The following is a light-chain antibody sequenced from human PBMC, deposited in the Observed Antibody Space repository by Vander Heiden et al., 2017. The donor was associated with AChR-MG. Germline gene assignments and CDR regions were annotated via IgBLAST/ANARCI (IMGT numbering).Light chain of an antibody. J-gene: IGLJ2*01. CDR2: ESS. CDR3: CSYAGSSTL. V-gene: IGLV2-23*01. CDR1: SS. Sequence: QSALTQPASVSGSPGQSITISRTGPSSNHKLMIYESSKRPAGVSSRFSDSKSGNTASLTISWLQAEDEADYYCCSYAGSSTLFGGGTKLTVL.